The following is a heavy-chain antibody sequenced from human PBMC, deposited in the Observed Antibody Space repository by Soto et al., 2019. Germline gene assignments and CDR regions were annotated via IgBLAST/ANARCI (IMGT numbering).Heavy chain of an antibody. CDR2: INPSGGST. Sequence: ASVKVSCKASGYTFTSYYMHWVRQAPGQGLEWMGIINPSGGSTSYAQKFQGRVTMTRDTSTSTVYMELSSLRSEDTAVYYCARGRGGTMVRGVIMRRTIDIWGKGTRVTVS. CDR1: GYTFTSYY. D-gene: IGHD3-10*01. CDR3: ARGRGGTMVRGVIMRRTIDI. V-gene: IGHV1-46*01. J-gene: IGHJ3*02.